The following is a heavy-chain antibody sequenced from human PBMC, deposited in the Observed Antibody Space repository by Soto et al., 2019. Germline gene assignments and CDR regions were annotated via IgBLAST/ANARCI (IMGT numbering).Heavy chain of an antibody. CDR3: ARLFCSSSSCLTPSWFDP. J-gene: IGHJ5*02. CDR2: IFHSGST. D-gene: IGHD2-2*01. CDR1: GGCISSNNW. Sequence: QVQLQESGPGLVKPSGTLSLTCAVSGGCISSNNWWSWVRQAPGPGLEWIGDIFHSGSTNYNPSLKSRVTISVDKSKNQFSLKLSSVTAADTAMYYCARLFCSSSSCLTPSWFDPWGQGTLVTVSS. V-gene: IGHV4-4*02.